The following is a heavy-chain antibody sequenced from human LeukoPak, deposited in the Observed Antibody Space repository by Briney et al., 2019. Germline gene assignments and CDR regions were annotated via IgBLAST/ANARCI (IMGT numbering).Heavy chain of an antibody. CDR1: GYTFTSYG. D-gene: IGHD3-10*01. J-gene: IGHJ6*02. CDR2: MNPNSGNT. V-gene: IGHV1-18*01. CDR3: ARALFAGAFYGMDV. Sequence: VASVKVSCKASGYTFTSYGISWVRQATGQGLEWMGWMNPNSGNTGYAQKLQGRVTMTTDTSTSTAYMELRSLRSDDTAVYYCARALFAGAFYGMDVWGQGTTVTVSS.